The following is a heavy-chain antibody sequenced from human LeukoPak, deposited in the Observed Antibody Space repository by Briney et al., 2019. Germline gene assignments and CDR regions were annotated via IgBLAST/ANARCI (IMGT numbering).Heavy chain of an antibody. CDR3: AKDRNDILTGYFPPTGGFDY. CDR2: IRYDGSNK. J-gene: IGHJ4*02. V-gene: IGHV3-30*02. D-gene: IGHD3-9*01. Sequence: GGSLRLSCVASGFTFSSDAMHWVRQAPGKGLEWVAFIRYDGSNKYYADSVKGRFTISRDNSKNTLYLQMNSLRAEDTAVYYCAKDRNDILTGYFPPTGGFDYWGQGTLVTVSS. CDR1: GFTFSSDA.